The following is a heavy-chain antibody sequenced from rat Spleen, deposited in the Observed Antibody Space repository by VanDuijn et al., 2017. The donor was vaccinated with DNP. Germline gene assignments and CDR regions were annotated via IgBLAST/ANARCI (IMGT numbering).Heavy chain of an antibody. V-gene: IGHV6-6*01. Sequence: EVQVLESGGGLVQPGNSLKLSCATSGFTFSTAWMYWYRQFPEKRLEWVARIKAKSNNYATDYAESVKGRFTISRDDSKSSIYLQMNNLKEEDNAIYYCASYYGYNYWYFDVWGPGTMVTVSS. J-gene: IGHJ1*01. CDR1: GFTFSTAW. CDR2: IKAKSNNYAT. CDR3: ASYYGYNYWYFDV. D-gene: IGHD1-9*01.